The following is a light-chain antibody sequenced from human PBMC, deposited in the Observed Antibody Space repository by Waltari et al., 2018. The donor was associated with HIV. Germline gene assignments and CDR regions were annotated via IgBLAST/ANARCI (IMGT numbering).Light chain of an antibody. J-gene: IGKJ1*01. CDR2: AAA. V-gene: IGKV3-20*01. Sequence: DIVLTQSPGTLSLSPGERAPLSCSAIQRIINYYLAWFQQRPGQAPRRLIYAAASRATGTPDRFSCSGSGTDFTLTISRLEPEDFAVYYCQQYSSYQWTFGQGTKVEIK. CDR1: QRIINYY. CDR3: QQYSSYQWT.